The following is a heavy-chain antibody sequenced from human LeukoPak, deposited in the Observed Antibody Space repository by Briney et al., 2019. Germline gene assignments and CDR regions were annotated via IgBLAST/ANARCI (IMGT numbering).Heavy chain of an antibody. J-gene: IGHJ4*02. D-gene: IGHD3-22*01. CDR1: GFTFSSYA. V-gene: IGHV3-23*01. CDR2: ISGSGGST. Sequence: GGSLRLSCAASGFTFSSYAMSWVRQAPGKGLEWVSAISGSGGSTYYADSVKGRFTISRDNSKNTLYLQMNSLRAEDTAVYYCAKDAPPIHYYDSSGYYSGLELFDYWGQGTLVTVSS. CDR3: AKDAPPIHYYDSSGYYSGLELFDY.